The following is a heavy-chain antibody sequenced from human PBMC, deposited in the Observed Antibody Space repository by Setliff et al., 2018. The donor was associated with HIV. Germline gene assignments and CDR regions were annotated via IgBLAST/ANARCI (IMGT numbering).Heavy chain of an antibody. CDR1: GYSFTSYG. CDR2: ISAYNGNK. CDR3: ARFPNPSQIVVIMPPDY. D-gene: IGHD3-22*01. J-gene: IGHJ4*02. Sequence: SVKVSCKASGYSFTSYGISWVRQAPGQGLEWMGWISAYNGNKNYAQNLQDRVTMTTDTSTSTAYMELRSLRFDDTAVYYCARFPNPSQIVVIMPPDYWGQGTLVTVSS. V-gene: IGHV1-18*01.